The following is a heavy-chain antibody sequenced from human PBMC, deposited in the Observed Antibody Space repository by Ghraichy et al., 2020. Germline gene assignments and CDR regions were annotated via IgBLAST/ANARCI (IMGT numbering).Heavy chain of an antibody. CDR1: GFTFSSYA. Sequence: GESLNISCAASGFTFSSYAMHWVRQAPGKGLEWVTVISYDGSNKYYADSVKGRFTISRDNSKNTLYLQMNSLRAEDTAVYYCARDSGGPITFGGVMSTWGQGTLVTVPS. CDR3: ARDSGGPITFGGVMST. D-gene: IGHD3-16*01. J-gene: IGHJ5*02. CDR2: ISYDGSNK. V-gene: IGHV3-30*04.